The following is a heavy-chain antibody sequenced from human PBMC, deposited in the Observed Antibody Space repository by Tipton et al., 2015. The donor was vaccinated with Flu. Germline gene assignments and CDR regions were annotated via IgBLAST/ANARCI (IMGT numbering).Heavy chain of an antibody. Sequence: SLRLSCAASGFTFTTYWMSWVRQAPGKGLEWVARINEDGSHKDYADSVKGRLTISRDNAEKSLSLQMNSLRVDDTAQYYCAREGSGWGKAFDIWGQGTMVTVSS. CDR1: GFTFTTYW. J-gene: IGHJ3*02. V-gene: IGHV3-7*03. CDR3: AREGSGWGKAFDI. CDR2: INEDGSHK. D-gene: IGHD7-27*01.